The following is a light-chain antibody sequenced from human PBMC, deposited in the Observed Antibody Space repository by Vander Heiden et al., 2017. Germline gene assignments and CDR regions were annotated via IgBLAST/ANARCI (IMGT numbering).Light chain of an antibody. CDR2: EVS. CDR1: SSNVGTYNH. CDR3: CSHDRSTTFVV. V-gene: IGLV2-23*02. Sequence: QSALAQPASVSGSPGPSTTIPCTGTSSNVGTYNHVSWYQQHPGKAPELMIYEVSKRPSGVSNRFSGSKSGNTASLTITGLQAEDEADYYCCSHDRSTTFVVFGGGTKLTVL. J-gene: IGLJ2*01.